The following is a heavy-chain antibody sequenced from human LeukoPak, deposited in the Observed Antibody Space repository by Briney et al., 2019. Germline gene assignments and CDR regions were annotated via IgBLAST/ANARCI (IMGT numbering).Heavy chain of an antibody. CDR2: VSLDGNSK. CDR1: GFIFNNYV. J-gene: IGHJ3*01. V-gene: IGHV3-30*03. D-gene: IGHD2-2*01. CDR3: ARERTTSSWGSFDV. Sequence: GGSLRLSCAASGFIFNNYVIHWFRQAPDKGLEWVAVVSLDGNSKFYASSVKGRSSISRDNSMNTLYLQMSSLRPEDTALYFCARERTTSSWGSFDVWGQGTMVTVSS.